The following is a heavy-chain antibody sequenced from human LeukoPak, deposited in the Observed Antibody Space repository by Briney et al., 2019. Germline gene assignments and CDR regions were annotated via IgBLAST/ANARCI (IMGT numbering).Heavy chain of an antibody. CDR2: MNPNSGNT. D-gene: IGHD2-2*01. CDR1: GYTFTSYD. CDR3: ARVPAWDCSSTSCYGRTLYYFDY. Sequence: ASVKVSCKASGYTFTSYDINWVRQATGQGLEWMGWMNPNSGNTGYAQKFQGRVTMTRNTSISTAYMELSSLRSEDTAVYYCARVPAWDCSSTSCYGRTLYYFDYWGQGTLVTVSS. J-gene: IGHJ4*02. V-gene: IGHV1-8*01.